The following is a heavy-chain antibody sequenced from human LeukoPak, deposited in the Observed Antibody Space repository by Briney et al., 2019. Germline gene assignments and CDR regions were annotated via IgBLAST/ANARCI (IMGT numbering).Heavy chain of an antibody. Sequence: PGGSLRLSCAASGFTFSSYSMNWVRQAPGKGLEWVSSISSSSSYIYYADSVKGRFTISRDNSKNTLYLQMNSLRAEDTAVYYCAKAPWYSGSYCDHWGQGTLVTVSS. CDR3: AKAPWYSGSYCDH. CDR1: GFTFSSYS. V-gene: IGHV3-21*04. D-gene: IGHD1-26*01. J-gene: IGHJ4*02. CDR2: ISSSSSYI.